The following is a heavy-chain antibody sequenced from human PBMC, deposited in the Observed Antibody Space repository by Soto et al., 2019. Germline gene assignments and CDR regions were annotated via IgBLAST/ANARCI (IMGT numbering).Heavy chain of an antibody. Sequence: SETLSLTCTVSGGSISSSSYYWVWIRQAPGKGLEWIGSIYYSGSTYYNPSLKSRVTISVDTSKNQFSLKLSSVTAADTAVYYCASMDYDILTGYSPNWFDPWGQGTLVTVSS. V-gene: IGHV4-39*01. CDR1: GGSISSSSYY. CDR2: IYYSGST. D-gene: IGHD3-9*01. J-gene: IGHJ5*02. CDR3: ASMDYDILTGYSPNWFDP.